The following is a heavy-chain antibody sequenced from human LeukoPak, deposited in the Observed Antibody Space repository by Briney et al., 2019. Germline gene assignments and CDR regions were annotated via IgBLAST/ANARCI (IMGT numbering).Heavy chain of an antibody. J-gene: IGHJ4*02. V-gene: IGHV1-18*01. CDR1: GYTFTSFG. Sequence: GASVKVSCKASGYTFTSFGISWVRQAPGQGLGWMGWISADNGNTKYAQKVQGRVTMTTDTSTSTAHMELRSHRSDDTAVYYCARATEWHQFDFWGQGSLVTVSS. CDR2: ISADNGNT. CDR3: ARATEWHQFDF. D-gene: IGHD1-26*01.